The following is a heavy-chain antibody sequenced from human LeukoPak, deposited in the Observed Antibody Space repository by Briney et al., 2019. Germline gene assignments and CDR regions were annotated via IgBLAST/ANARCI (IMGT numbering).Heavy chain of an antibody. CDR1: GFTFSSYS. V-gene: IGHV3-21*01. D-gene: IGHD1-26*01. CDR3: ARDPRGGATFGWFDP. Sequence: GGSLRLSCAASGFTFSSYSMNWVRQAPGKGLEWVSSISSNSSYIYYADSVKGRFTISRDNAKNSLYLQMNSLRAEDTAVYYCARDPRGGATFGWFDPWGQGTLVTVSS. CDR2: ISSNSSYI. J-gene: IGHJ5*02.